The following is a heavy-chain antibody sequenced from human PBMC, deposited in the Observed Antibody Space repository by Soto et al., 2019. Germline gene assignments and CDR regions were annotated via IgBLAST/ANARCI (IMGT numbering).Heavy chain of an antibody. CDR1: GGSISSYY. Sequence: ETLSLTCTVSGGSISSYYWNWIRQSPGKGLEWIGYIYYTGSTNYNPSLKSRVTISVDTSNNQFSLRLSSVTAADTAVYYCARAFGSTMPSLYWGQGTLVTVSS. D-gene: IGHD2-2*01. CDR2: IYYTGST. V-gene: IGHV4-59*01. CDR3: ARAFGSTMPSLY. J-gene: IGHJ4*02.